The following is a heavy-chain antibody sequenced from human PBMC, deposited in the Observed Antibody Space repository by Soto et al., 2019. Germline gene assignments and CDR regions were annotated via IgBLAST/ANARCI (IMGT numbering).Heavy chain of an antibody. V-gene: IGHV4-38-2*02. CDR1: DYSIGSGYY. D-gene: IGHD3-16*01. CDR3: ARDGGEIWNNNYYYSGMDV. Sequence: SETPSLTCTVSDYSIGSGYYWGWIRQPPGKGLEWIGSIIHSGNTNYNPSLKSRVTMSVDTSKNQLSLRLSSVTAADTAVYYCARDGGEIWNNNYYYSGMDVWGQGTTVTVSS. CDR2: IIHSGNT. J-gene: IGHJ6*02.